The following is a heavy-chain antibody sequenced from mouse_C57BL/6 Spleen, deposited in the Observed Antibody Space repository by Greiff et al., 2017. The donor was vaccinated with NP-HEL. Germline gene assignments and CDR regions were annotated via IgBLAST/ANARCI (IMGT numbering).Heavy chain of an antibody. CDR2: INPYNGGT. D-gene: IGHD2-2*01. CDR1: GYTFTDYY. CDR3: ARVGYDDWYFDV. V-gene: IGHV1-19*01. J-gene: IGHJ1*03. Sequence: DVQLQESGPVLVKPGASVKMSCKASGYTFTDYYMNWVKQSHGKSLEWIGVINPYNGGTSYNQKFKGKATLTVDKSSSTAYMELNSLTSEDSAVYYCARVGYDDWYFDVWGTGTTVTVSS.